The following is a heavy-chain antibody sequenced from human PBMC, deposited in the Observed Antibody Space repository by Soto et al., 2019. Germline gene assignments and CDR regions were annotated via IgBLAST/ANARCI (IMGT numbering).Heavy chain of an antibody. Sequence: PSETLSLTCTVSGGSVSSGSYYWSWIRQPPGKGLEWIGYTYYSGSTNYNPSLKSRVTISVDTSKNQFSLKLSSVTAADTAVYYCARARKYCSSTSCYYFDYWGQGTLVTVSS. CDR1: GGSVSSGSYY. V-gene: IGHV4-61*01. CDR2: TYYSGST. CDR3: ARARKYCSSTSCYYFDY. D-gene: IGHD2-2*01. J-gene: IGHJ4*02.